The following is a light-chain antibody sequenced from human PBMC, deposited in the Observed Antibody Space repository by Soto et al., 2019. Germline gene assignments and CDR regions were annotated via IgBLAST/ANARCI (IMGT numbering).Light chain of an antibody. Sequence: DIVMTQSPESLPVSLGERATINCKSSQSVLYSSNNKNYLVWYQQKRGQPPRMIVSWASIRASGVHERFSGGGSGTDFTLTISSLQAEDVAVYYCQQYFSPPFTFGPGTKVEIK. CDR3: QQYFSPPFT. V-gene: IGKV4-1*01. CDR1: QSVLYSSNNKNY. J-gene: IGKJ3*01. CDR2: WAS.